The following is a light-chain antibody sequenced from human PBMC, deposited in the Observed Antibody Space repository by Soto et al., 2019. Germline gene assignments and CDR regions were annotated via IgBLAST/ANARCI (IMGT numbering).Light chain of an antibody. V-gene: IGLV2-11*01. CDR2: HVN. J-gene: IGLJ1*01. CDR3: CSYADNYSEV. CDR1: ISDIAAYNY. Sequence: SVLTQPASVSGSPGQSITISCTGTISDIAAYNYVSWYQQHPGRAPKLLIYHVNTRPSGVPDRFSGSKSGNTASLTISGLQAEDEADYYCCSYADNYSEVFGTGTKVTVL.